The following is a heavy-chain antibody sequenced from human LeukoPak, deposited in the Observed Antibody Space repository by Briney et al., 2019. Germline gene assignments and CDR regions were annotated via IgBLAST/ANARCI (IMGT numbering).Heavy chain of an antibody. V-gene: IGHV4-59*08. D-gene: IGHD2-15*01. CDR3: ARGHCSGGSCPNDAFDI. CDR1: GGSISSYY. Sequence: SETLSLTCTVSGGSISSYYWSWIRQPPGKGLEWIGYIYYSGSTNYNPSLKSRVTISVDTSKNQFSLKLSSVTAADTAVYYCARGHCSGGSCPNDAFDIWGQGTMVTVSS. J-gene: IGHJ3*02. CDR2: IYYSGST.